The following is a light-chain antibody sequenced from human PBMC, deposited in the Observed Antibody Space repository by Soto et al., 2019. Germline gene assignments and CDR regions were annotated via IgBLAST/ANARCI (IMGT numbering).Light chain of an antibody. J-gene: IGLJ2*01. CDR1: SSDVGGYNY. CDR2: DVS. CDR3: CSYAGSYTVI. V-gene: IGLV2-11*01. Sequence: QSALTQPRSVSGSPGQSVTISCTGTSSDVGGYNYVSWYQQHPGKAPKLMIYDVSKRPSVIPDRFSGSKSANTASLTISGLQADDEADYYCCSYAGSYTVIFGGGTKLTVL.